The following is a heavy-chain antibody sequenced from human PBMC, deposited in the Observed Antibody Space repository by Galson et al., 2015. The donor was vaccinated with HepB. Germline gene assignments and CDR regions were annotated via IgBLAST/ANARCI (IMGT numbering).Heavy chain of an antibody. Sequence: SLRLSCAASGFTFSSYAMHWVRQAPGKGLEWVAVISYDGSNKYYADSVKGRFTISRDNSKNTLYLQMNSLRAEDAAVYYCARAGGMVRGDDFDYWGQGTLVTVSS. CDR2: ISYDGSNK. CDR1: GFTFSSYA. D-gene: IGHD3-10*01. J-gene: IGHJ4*02. CDR3: ARAGGMVRGDDFDY. V-gene: IGHV3-30-3*01.